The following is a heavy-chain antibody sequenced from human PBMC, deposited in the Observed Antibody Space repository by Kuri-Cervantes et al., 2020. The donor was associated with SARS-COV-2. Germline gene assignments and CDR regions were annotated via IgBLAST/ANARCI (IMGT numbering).Heavy chain of an antibody. CDR2: IRYDGSNK. CDR1: GFTFDDYI. V-gene: IGHV3-30*02. J-gene: IGHJ3*02. Sequence: GESLKISCAASGFTFDDYIMHWVRQAPGKGLEWVAFIRYDGSNKYYADSVKGRFTISRDNSKNPLYLQMNSLRAEDTAVCYCAIGGWGFFGYAFDIWGQGTMVTVSS. CDR3: AIGGWGFFGYAFDI. D-gene: IGHD7-27*01.